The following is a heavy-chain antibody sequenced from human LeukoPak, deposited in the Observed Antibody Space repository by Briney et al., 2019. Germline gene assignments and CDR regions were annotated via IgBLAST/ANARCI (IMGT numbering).Heavy chain of an antibody. CDR3: ARAPTDYYDSSGDDWYFDL. D-gene: IGHD3-22*01. J-gene: IGHJ2*01. Sequence: PSQTLSLTCAVSGGSISSGGYSWSWIRQPPGKGLEWIGYIYHSGSTYYNPSLKSRVTISVDRSKNQFSLKLSSATAADTAVYYCARAPTDYYDSSGDDWYFDLWGRGTLVTVSS. CDR2: IYHSGST. CDR1: GGSISSGGYS. V-gene: IGHV4-30-2*01.